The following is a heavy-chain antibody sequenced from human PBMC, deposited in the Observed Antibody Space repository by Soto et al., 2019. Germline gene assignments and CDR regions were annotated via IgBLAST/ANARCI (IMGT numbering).Heavy chain of an antibody. CDR3: ARSPSTSSIGTFDI. J-gene: IGHJ3*02. CDR1: GGSISSFY. Sequence: SETLSLTCTVSGGSISSFYWNWIRLSAGKGLEWIGRIYLSGTTTYNPSLQSRVTMSVDTSKNQFSLKLNSLTAADTAVYYCARSPSTSSIGTFDIWGQGTRVTVSS. V-gene: IGHV4-4*07. CDR2: IYLSGTT. D-gene: IGHD6-6*01.